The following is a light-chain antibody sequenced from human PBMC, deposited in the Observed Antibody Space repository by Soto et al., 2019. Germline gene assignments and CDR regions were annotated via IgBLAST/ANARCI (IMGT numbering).Light chain of an antibody. CDR3: QQYNNWPIT. V-gene: IGKV3-15*01. CDR1: QSVANN. Sequence: EIVMTQSPASLSVSPGERVTPSCRSSQSVANNLAWFQQKPGQGPRLLIYGASTRATGIPARFSGSGSETDFTLTISSLRSEDSAVYHCQQYNNWPITFGQGTRLEIK. J-gene: IGKJ5*01. CDR2: GAS.